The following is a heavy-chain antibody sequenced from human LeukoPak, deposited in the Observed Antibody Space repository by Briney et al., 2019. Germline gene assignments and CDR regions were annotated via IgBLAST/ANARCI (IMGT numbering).Heavy chain of an antibody. CDR1: GGSISSSSYY. V-gene: IGHV4-39*01. Sequence: SETLSLTRTVSGGSISSSSYYWGWLRQPPGTGLEWIGSIYYSGSTYYNPSLKSRVTISVDTSKNQFSLKLSSVTAADTAVYYCATRYSSSWYLSYYYYYVMDVWGQGTTVTVSS. CDR2: IYYSGST. CDR3: ATRYSSSWYLSYYYYYVMDV. J-gene: IGHJ6*02. D-gene: IGHD6-13*01.